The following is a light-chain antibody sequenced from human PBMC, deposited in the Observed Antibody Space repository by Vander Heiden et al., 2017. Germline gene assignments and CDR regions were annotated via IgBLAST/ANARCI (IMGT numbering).Light chain of an antibody. CDR3: LQHNSYPRT. J-gene: IGKJ1*01. CDR2: AAS. CDR1: QGIRND. Sequence: DIHMTQSLSSLSASVGDRVNITCRARQGIRNDLGWYQQKAGKAPKRLIYAASSLQSGVPSRFSGSGSGTEFTLTISSLQHEDFATYYCLQHNSYPRTFGQGTKVEIK. V-gene: IGKV1-17*01.